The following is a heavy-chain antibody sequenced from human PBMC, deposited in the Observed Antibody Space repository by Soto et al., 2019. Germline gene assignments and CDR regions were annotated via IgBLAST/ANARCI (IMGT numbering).Heavy chain of an antibody. CDR2: IWYDGSNK. J-gene: IGHJ5*02. V-gene: IGHV3-33*01. D-gene: IGHD6-13*01. CDR3: ARDHRSSSWYGPPKYNWFDP. CDR1: GFTFSSYG. Sequence: GGSLRLSCAASGFTFSSYGMHWVRQAPGKGLEWVAVIWYDGSNKYYADSVKGRFTIARDNSKNTLYQQMNSLRADDTAVYYCARDHRSSSWYGPPKYNWFDPWGQGTLVTVSS.